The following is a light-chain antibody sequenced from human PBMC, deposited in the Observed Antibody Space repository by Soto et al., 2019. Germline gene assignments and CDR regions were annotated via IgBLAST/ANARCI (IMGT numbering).Light chain of an antibody. CDR1: QSVSSN. Sequence: EIVMTQSPATLSVSPGERATLSCRASQSVSSNLAWFQQKPGQAPRLLIYDASTRATGIPARFSGSGSGTEFTLTISGLQSEDFAVYYCQQHNNWPRTFGQGTKVEIK. CDR3: QQHNNWPRT. J-gene: IGKJ1*01. CDR2: DAS. V-gene: IGKV3-15*01.